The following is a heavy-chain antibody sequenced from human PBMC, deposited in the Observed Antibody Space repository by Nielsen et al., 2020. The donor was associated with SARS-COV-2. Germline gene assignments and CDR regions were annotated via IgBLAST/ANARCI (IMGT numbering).Heavy chain of an antibody. CDR1: GYTFTSYY. Sequence: ASVKISCKASGYTFTSYYMHWVRQAPGQGLEWMGIINPSGGSTSYAQKFQGRVTMTRDTSTSTVYMELSSLRSEDTAVYYCARVGVVTWFDVWGQGTLVTVSS. J-gene: IGHJ4*02. V-gene: IGHV1-46*01. CDR3: ARVGVVTWFDV. D-gene: IGHD3-3*01. CDR2: INPSGGST.